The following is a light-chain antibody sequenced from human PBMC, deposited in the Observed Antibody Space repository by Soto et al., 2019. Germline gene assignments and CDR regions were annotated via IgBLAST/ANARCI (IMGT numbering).Light chain of an antibody. Sequence: DIQMTQSPSTLSATVGGRVTITCRASQSISSWLAWYQQKPGKAPKILIYKASSLESGVPSRFRGSGSGTEFTLTISSLQPDDFATYYCQQYNSYSWTFGQGTKVDIK. V-gene: IGKV1-5*03. CDR1: QSISSW. CDR3: QQYNSYSWT. CDR2: KAS. J-gene: IGKJ1*01.